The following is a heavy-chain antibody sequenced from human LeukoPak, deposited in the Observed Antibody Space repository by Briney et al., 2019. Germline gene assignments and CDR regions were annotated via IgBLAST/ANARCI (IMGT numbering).Heavy chain of an antibody. CDR3: ARWATSFDL. CDR2: IRQDGSQV. V-gene: IGHV3-7*01. J-gene: IGHJ4*02. CDR1: GFTLSDYW. Sequence: PGGSLRLSCAASGFTLSDYWMSWVRQAPGKGLAWVANIRQDGSQVQYVDSATGRFTISRDNAKNSLSLQMNSLRAEDTAVYYCARWATSFDLWGQGSLVTVSS. D-gene: IGHD3-3*01.